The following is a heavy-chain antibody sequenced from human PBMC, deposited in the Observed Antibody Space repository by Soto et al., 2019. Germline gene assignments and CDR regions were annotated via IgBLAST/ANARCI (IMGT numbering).Heavy chain of an antibody. CDR1: GYTFTGYY. CDR3: ARDLAKGGGSAGFDY. V-gene: IGHV1-2*02. Sequence: FSCKASGYTFTGYYIHWGRQAPGQGLEWMGWINPNSGGTKYPQKFQGRVTMTRDTSIRTVYMSLTGLKSDDTAVYFCARDLAKGGGSAGFDYCGQGTLVTVSS. CDR2: INPNSGGT. J-gene: IGHJ4*02. D-gene: IGHD2-15*01.